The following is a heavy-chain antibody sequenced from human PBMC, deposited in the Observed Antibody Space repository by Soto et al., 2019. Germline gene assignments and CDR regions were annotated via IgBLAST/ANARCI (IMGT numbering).Heavy chain of an antibody. CDR1: GFTFSSYG. Sequence: GGSLRLSCAASGFTFSSYGIHWVRQAPGKGLEWVAVISYDGSNKYYADSVKGRFTISRDNSKNTLYLQMNSLRAEDTAVYYCTTDKPSYYYDILPVFDYWGQGTLVTVSS. CDR2: ISYDGSNK. J-gene: IGHJ4*02. CDR3: TTDKPSYYYDILPVFDY. D-gene: IGHD3-22*01. V-gene: IGHV3-30*03.